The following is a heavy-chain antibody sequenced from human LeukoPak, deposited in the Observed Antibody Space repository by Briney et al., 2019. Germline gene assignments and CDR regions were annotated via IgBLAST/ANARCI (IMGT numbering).Heavy chain of an antibody. CDR2: ISGSGGST. J-gene: IGHJ3*02. V-gene: IGHV3-23*01. CDR3: AKVWFGELNTFDI. CDR1: GFTFSSYA. Sequence: PGGSLRLSCAASGFTFSSYAMSWVRQAPGKGLEWVSAISGSGGSTYYADSVKGRFTISRDNSKNTLYLQMSSLRAEDTAVYYCAKVWFGELNTFDIWGQGTMVTVSS. D-gene: IGHD3-10*01.